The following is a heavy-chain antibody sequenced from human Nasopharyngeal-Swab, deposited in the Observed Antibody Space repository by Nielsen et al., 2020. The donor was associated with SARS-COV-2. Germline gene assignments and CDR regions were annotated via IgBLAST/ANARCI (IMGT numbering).Heavy chain of an antibody. V-gene: IGHV4-34*01. D-gene: IGHD3-10*01. CDR1: GVSISSSDYY. CDR2: INHSGIT. CDR3: ARGGYYYGSGSFRYYYYYMDV. Sequence: SETLSLTCSVSGVSISSSDYYWSWLRQPPGKGLEWIGEINHSGITNYNPSLKSRATISVDTSKNQFSLNLSSVTAADTAVYYCARGGYYYGSGSFRYYYYYMDVWGKGTTVTVSS. J-gene: IGHJ6*03.